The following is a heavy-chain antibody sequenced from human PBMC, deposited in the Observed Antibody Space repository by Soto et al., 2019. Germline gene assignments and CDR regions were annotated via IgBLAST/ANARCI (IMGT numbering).Heavy chain of an antibody. CDR2: ISSSSSYI. D-gene: IGHD6-13*01. CDR3: ARGLAAAVISWFDP. Sequence: EVQLVESGGGLVKPGGSLRLSCAASGFTFGSYSMNWVRQAPGKGLEWVSSISSSSSYIYYADSVKGRCTISRDNAKNSLYLQMNSLRAEDTAVYYCARGLAAAVISWFDPWGQGTLVTVSS. J-gene: IGHJ5*02. CDR1: GFTFGSYS. V-gene: IGHV3-21*01.